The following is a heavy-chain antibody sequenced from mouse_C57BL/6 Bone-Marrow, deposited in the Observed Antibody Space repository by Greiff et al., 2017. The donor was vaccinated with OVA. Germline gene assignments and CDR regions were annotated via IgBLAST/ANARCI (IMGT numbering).Heavy chain of an antibody. D-gene: IGHD1-1*01. CDR2: IDPTSGGT. V-gene: IGHV1-72*01. CDR1: GYTFTSYW. CDR3: ARDYYGSSWGNYFDD. J-gene: IGHJ2*01. Sequence: QVQLQQPGAELVKPGASVKLSCKASGYTFTSYWMHWVKQRPGRGLEWIGRIDPTSGGTKYNEKFKSKATLTVDKPSSTAYMQLSSLTSEDSEGYYCARDYYGSSWGNYFDDWGQGTTLTVSS.